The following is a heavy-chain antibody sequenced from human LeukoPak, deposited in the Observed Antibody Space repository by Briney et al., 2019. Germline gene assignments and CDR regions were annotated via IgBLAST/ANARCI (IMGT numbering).Heavy chain of an antibody. CDR3: ARGGSSLPFDY. CDR1: GGSISSGSYY. D-gene: IGHD6-6*01. V-gene: IGHV4-61*09. J-gene: IGHJ4*02. CDR2: IYTSGST. Sequence: SETLSLTCTVSGGSISSGSYYWSWIRQPAGKGLEWIGHIYTSGSTNYNPSLKSRVTISVDTSKNQFSLKLSSVTATDTAVYYCARGGSSLPFDYWGQGTLATVTS.